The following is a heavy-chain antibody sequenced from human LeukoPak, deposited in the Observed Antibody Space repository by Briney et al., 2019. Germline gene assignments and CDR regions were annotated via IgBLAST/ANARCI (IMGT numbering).Heavy chain of an antibody. CDR1: GGSVSGSYY. D-gene: IGHD4-23*01. Sequence: SETLSLTCTVSGGSVSGSYYWNWIRQPPGKGLEWIGYMYSSGTINYNPSLKSRVTVSIDTSKSQFSLKLSSVTAADTAVYYCARYYGGNSNFDYWGQGTLVTVSS. CDR2: MYSSGTI. V-gene: IGHV4-61*01. J-gene: IGHJ4*02. CDR3: ARYYGGNSNFDY.